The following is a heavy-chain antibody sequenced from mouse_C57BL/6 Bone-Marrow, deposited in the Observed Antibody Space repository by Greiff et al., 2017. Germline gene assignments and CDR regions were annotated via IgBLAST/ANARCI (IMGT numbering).Heavy chain of an antibody. V-gene: IGHV1-69*01. J-gene: IGHJ2*01. Sequence: QVQLQQPGAELVMPGASVKLSCKASGYTFTSYWMHWVKQRPGKGLEWIGEIYPSDSYTNYNRKFKGKSTLTVDKSSSTAYMQLSSLTSEDSAVDFCARSGISGDYWGQGTLLTVSA. D-gene: IGHD3-1*01. CDR2: IYPSDSYT. CDR1: GYTFTSYW. CDR3: ARSGISGDY.